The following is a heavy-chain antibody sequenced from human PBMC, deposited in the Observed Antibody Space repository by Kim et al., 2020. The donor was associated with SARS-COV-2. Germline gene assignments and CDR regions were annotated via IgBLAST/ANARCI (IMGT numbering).Heavy chain of an antibody. V-gene: IGHV3-21*01. Sequence: YAASGTGRFTIPRDNAKNSLYLQMNSLRAEDTAVYYCARDYYYDSSGYDYWGQGTLVTVSS. D-gene: IGHD3-22*01. CDR3: ARDYYYDSSGYDY. J-gene: IGHJ4*02.